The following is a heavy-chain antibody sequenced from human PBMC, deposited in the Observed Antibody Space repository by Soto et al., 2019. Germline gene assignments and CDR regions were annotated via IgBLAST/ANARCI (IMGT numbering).Heavy chain of an antibody. D-gene: IGHD1-26*01. CDR3: ASQGLEARWFDP. J-gene: IGHJ5*02. CDR2: ISPILGIA. V-gene: IGHV1-69*02. Sequence: QVQLVQSGAEVKKPGSSVKVSCKASGGTFSSYTISWVRQAPGQGLEWMGRISPILGIANYAEKFQGRVTITANKATSTAYIELSSLRSEDTAVYYCASQGLEARWFDPWGQGSLVSVSS. CDR1: GGTFSSYT.